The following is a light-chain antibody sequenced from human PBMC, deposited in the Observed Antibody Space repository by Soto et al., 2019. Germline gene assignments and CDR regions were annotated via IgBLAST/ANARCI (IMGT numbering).Light chain of an antibody. Sequence: QSALTQPRSVSGSPGQSVTISCTGTSSDVGGYNSVSWYQQHPGKALKLMIYDVSKRPSGIPDRFSGSKSDNTASLTISGLQAEDEADYYCCSYAGSYAFVVFGGGTKLTVL. V-gene: IGLV2-11*01. CDR3: CSYAGSYAFVV. J-gene: IGLJ3*02. CDR2: DVS. CDR1: SSDVGGYNS.